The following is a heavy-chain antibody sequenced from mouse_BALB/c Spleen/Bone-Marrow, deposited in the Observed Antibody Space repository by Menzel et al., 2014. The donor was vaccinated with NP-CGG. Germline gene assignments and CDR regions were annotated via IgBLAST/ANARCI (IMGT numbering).Heavy chain of an antibody. CDR3: ARHYRYSYYAMDY. D-gene: IGHD2-14*01. Sequence: VELKRSGPEPARSGASRMLSSTGSGTPFTDYYINWVKQRTGQVLEWLGEIYPGTGNTYNTEKFKGKATLTADKSSSTACMQLSSLTSEDSAVYYCARHYRYSYYAMDYLGQGAAATISS. V-gene: IGHV1-76*01. CDR1: GTPFTDYY. J-gene: IGHJ4*01. CDR2: IYPGTGNT.